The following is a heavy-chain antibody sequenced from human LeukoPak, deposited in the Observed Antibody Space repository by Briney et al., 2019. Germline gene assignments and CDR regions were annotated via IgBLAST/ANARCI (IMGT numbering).Heavy chain of an antibody. CDR2: IYHSGST. J-gene: IGHJ5*02. D-gene: IGHD6-6*01. V-gene: IGHV4-30-2*01. CDR1: GGSISSGGYS. Sequence: SETLSLTCAVSGGSISSGGYSWSWIRQPPGKGLEWIGYIYHSGSTYYNPSLKSRVTISVDRSKNQFSLKLSSVTAADTAVYYCARDLGRQQLGESWFDPWGQGALVTVSS. CDR3: ARDLGRQQLGESWFDP.